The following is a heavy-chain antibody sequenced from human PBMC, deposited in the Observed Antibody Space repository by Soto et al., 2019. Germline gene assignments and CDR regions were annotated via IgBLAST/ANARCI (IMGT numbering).Heavy chain of an antibody. Sequence: QVQLVQSGADVKKPGSSVKVSCKTSGGSFGSSAISWVRQAPAQGLEWMGEIIPVFDKANYAQNFQDRLTITADKSTGTVFMQLSSLRSDDTAVYFCARLRRDWGDAFDLWGQGTVVTVSS. J-gene: IGHJ3*01. CDR3: ARLRRDWGDAFDL. CDR2: IIPVFDKA. D-gene: IGHD3-16*01. CDR1: GGSFGSSA. V-gene: IGHV1-69*06.